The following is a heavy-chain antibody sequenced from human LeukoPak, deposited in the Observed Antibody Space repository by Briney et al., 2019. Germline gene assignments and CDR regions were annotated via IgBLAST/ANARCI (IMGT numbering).Heavy chain of an antibody. V-gene: IGHV4-38-2*02. D-gene: IGHD6-13*01. CDR3: ARLAAGVFDY. Sequence: PSETLSLTCTVSGYSINSGYYWGWIRQPPGKGLEWIGSIYYSGSTHYNPSPKSRVTISVDTSKNQFSLKLSSVTAADTAVYYCARLAAGVFDYWGQGTLVTVSS. CDR1: GYSINSGYY. CDR2: IYYSGST. J-gene: IGHJ4*02.